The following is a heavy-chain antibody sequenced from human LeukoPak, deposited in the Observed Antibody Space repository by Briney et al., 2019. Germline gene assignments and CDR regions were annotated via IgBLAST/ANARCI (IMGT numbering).Heavy chain of an antibody. CDR2: ISGSDDST. CDR3: AKEDTLTTVYFDY. D-gene: IGHD4-17*01. CDR1: GFTFSGYA. J-gene: IGHJ4*02. V-gene: IGHV3-23*01. Sequence: GGSLRLSCAASGFTFSGYAMSWVRQAPGKGLEWVSAISGSDDSTYYADSVKGRFTISRDNSRNTLYLQVNSLRAEDTAVYYCAKEDTLTTVYFDYWGQGTLVTVSS.